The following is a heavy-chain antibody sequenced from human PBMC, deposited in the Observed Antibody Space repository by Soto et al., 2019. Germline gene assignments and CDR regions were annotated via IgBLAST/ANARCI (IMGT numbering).Heavy chain of an antibody. CDR2: MYPGDSDT. J-gene: IGHJ4*02. CDR3: ARLPRDCNKTSCYYADH. Sequence: GEFLRISCRGSGYDFNTNWFGWVRQLPGRGLEWVGIMYPGDSDTRYNPLLQGHVTLSVDVTVSTAFLQWRSLETSDTGMYFCARLPRDCNKTSCYYADHWGQGTQVTVSS. D-gene: IGHD3-3*01. V-gene: IGHV5-51*01. CDR1: GYDFNTNW.